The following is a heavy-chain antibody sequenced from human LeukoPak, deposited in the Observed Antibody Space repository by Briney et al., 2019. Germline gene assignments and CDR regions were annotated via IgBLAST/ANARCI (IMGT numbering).Heavy chain of an antibody. Sequence: GGSLRLSCAASGFTFSSYAMSWVRQAPGKGLEWVSAISGSGGSTYYADSVKGRFTISRDYSKNTLYLQMNSLRAEDTAVYYCAKLGWELGAPPYYFDYWGQGTLVTVSS. CDR1: GFTFSSYA. V-gene: IGHV3-23*01. CDR3: AKLGWELGAPPYYFDY. CDR2: ISGSGGST. D-gene: IGHD1-26*01. J-gene: IGHJ4*02.